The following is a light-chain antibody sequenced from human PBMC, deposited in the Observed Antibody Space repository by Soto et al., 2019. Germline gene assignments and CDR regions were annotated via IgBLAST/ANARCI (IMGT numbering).Light chain of an antibody. V-gene: IGLV1-40*01. J-gene: IGLJ1*01. CDR2: GNI. CDR1: SSNIGAGYD. CDR3: QSYDVSLTAYV. Sequence: QSVLTQPPSVSGAPGQRGTFSCTGSSSNIGAGYDVHWYQQFPGTAPKLLISGNINRPSGIPDRFSGSKSGTSASLAITGLQTEDEADYYCQSYDVSLTAYVFGTGTKVTVL.